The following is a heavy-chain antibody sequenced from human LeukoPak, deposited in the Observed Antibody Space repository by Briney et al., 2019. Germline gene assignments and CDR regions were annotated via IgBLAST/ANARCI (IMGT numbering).Heavy chain of an antibody. J-gene: IGHJ4*02. CDR1: GFTLSSYA. CDR3: ARDRWDYDYRKYFFDY. D-gene: IGHD4-11*01. Sequence: GGSLRLSCAASGFTLSSYAMSWVRQGPGKGLEWVSYISSSSSSIQYADSVKGRFTISRDNAKNSQYLQMNSLRAEDTAVYFCARDRWDYDYRKYFFDYWGQGTLVTVSS. CDR2: ISSSSSSI. V-gene: IGHV3-48*01.